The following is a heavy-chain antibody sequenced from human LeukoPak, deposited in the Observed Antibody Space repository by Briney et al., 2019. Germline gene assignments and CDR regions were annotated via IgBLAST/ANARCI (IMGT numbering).Heavy chain of an antibody. CDR1: GDFSSFYY. D-gene: IGHD2-15*01. CDR3: ARPGQSSWWVYFNY. V-gene: IGHV4-4*08. CDR2: IHTSGST. Sequence: PSETLSLTCTVSGDFSSFYYWTWIRQIPGKGLEWIGNIHTSGSTDYNPSLKSRVTMSVDTSKNQFSLRLSSVTAADTAVYYCARPGQSSWWVYFNYWGQGTLVTVSP. J-gene: IGHJ4*02.